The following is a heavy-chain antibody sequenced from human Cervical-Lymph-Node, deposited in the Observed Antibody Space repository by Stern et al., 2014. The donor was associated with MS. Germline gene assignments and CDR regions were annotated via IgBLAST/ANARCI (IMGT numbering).Heavy chain of an antibody. CDR3: ARERTMIRGAPAY. D-gene: IGHD3-10*01. J-gene: IGHJ4*02. Sequence: QDQLVQSGAEVKKPGASGKVSCKASGYTFTAYYMHWVRQAPGQGFEWMGIINTSDGSSTYAQTFQDRVTMTRDMSTNTVHMELSSLKSEDTALYYCARERTMIRGAPAYWGQGTLVTVSS. CDR2: INTSDGSS. CDR1: GYTFTAYY. V-gene: IGHV1-46*01.